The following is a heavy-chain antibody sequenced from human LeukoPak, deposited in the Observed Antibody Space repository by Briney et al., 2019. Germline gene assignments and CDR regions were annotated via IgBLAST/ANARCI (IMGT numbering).Heavy chain of an antibody. V-gene: IGHV4-39*01. J-gene: IGHJ4*02. CDR2: IYYSGST. CDR1: GGPISSSSYY. CDR3: AGYDSSLRSFDY. D-gene: IGHD3-22*01. Sequence: SETLSLPCTVPGGPISSSSYYWGWIRHPPGTGLEWIGSIYYSGSTYYNPSLKSRVTISVDTSKNQFSLKLSSVTAADTAVYYCAGYDSSLRSFDYWGQGTLVTVSS.